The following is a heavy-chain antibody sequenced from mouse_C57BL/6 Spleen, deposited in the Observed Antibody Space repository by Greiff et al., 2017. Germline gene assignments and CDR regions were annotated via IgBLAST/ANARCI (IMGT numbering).Heavy chain of an antibody. CDR1: GYTFTEYT. Sequence: QVQLKESGAELVKPGASVKLSCKASGYTFTEYTIHWVKQRSGQGLEWIGWFYPGSGSTKYNEKFKDKATLTADKSSGTVYMELSRLTSEDSAVYFCARHEDYSGSYDWYFDVWGTGTTVTVSS. V-gene: IGHV1-62-2*01. D-gene: IGHD1-3*01. CDR2: FYPGSGST. CDR3: ARHEDYSGSYDWYFDV. J-gene: IGHJ1*03.